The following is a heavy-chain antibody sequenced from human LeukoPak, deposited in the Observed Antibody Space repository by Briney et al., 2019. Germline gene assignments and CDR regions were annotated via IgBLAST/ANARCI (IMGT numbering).Heavy chain of an antibody. D-gene: IGHD3-10*01. J-gene: IGHJ6*04. CDR2: IYYSGST. V-gene: IGHV4-59*11. CDR1: GGSIGSHY. CDR3: ARDPKGSSDV. Sequence: SETLSLTCTVSGGSIGSHYWSWIRQPPGKGLEWIGYIYYSGSTNYNPSLKSRVTISVDTSKNQFSLKLSSVTAADTAVYYCARDPKGSSDVWGKGTTVTVSS.